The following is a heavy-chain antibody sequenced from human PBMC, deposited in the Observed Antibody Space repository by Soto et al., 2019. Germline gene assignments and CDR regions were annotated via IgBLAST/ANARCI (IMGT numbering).Heavy chain of an antibody. Sequence: PSETLSLTCAVYGGSFSGYYWSWIRQPPGKGLEWIGEINHSGSTNYNPSLKSRVTISVDTSKNQFSLKLSSVTAADTAVYYCARGLWPYYDSSGYYYYFDYWGQGTLVTVSS. CDR3: ARGLWPYYDSSGYYYYFDY. CDR1: GGSFSGYY. CDR2: INHSGST. V-gene: IGHV4-34*01. D-gene: IGHD3-22*01. J-gene: IGHJ4*02.